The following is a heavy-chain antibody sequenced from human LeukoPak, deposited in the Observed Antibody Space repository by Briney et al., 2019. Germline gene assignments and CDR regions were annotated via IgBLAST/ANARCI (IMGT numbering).Heavy chain of an antibody. CDR1: GGSINSGSYY. V-gene: IGHV4-61*02. J-gene: IGHJ3*02. CDR2: ISTSGST. CDR3: ARGPYSYDSSGAFDI. Sequence: PSETLSLTCTVSGGSINSGSYYWSWIRQPAGKGLEWIGRISTSGSTNYNPSLKSRVTMSVDTSKNQFSLMLSSVTAADTAVYFCARGPYSYDSSGAFDIWGQGTMVTVSS. D-gene: IGHD3-22*01.